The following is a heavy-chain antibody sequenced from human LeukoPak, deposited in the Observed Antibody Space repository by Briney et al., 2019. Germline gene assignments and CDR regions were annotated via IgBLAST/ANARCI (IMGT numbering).Heavy chain of an antibody. CDR2: IGVFNGNR. CDR1: GYTFSRYG. D-gene: IGHD1-26*01. V-gene: IGHV1-18*01. CDR3: GRDWDWHVQF. Sequence: ASVKVSCKTSGYTFSRYGFSWVRQAPGQGLEWIGWIGVFNGNRNYAKSVQGRITLTADTSTNTTYMELRSLTSDDTAVYFCGRDWDWHVQFWGQGTLITVSS. J-gene: IGHJ4*02.